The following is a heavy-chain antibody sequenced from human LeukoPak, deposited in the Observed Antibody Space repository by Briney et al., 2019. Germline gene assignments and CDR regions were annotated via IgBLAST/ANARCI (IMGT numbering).Heavy chain of an antibody. CDR2: IIPIFGTA. J-gene: IGHJ5*02. CDR1: GGTFSSYA. D-gene: IGHD3-10*01. CDR3: ARALYYYGSGSYFIDP. V-gene: IGHV1-69*05. Sequence: SVKVSCKASGGTFSSYAISWVRQAPGQGLEWMGRIIPIFGTANYAQKFQGRVTITTDESTSTAYMELSSLRSEDTAVYYCARALYYYGSGSYFIDPWGQGTLVTVSS.